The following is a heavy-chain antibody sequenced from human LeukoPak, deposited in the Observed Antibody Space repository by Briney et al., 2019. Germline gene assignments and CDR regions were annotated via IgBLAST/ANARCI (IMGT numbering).Heavy chain of an antibody. CDR3: ARDLREGDDYGGNPFDY. CDR1: GGTFSSYA. J-gene: IGHJ4*02. CDR2: IIPIFGTA. V-gene: IGHV1-69*05. D-gene: IGHD4-23*01. Sequence: ASVKVSCKASGGTFSSYAISWVRQAPGQGLEWMRGIIPIFGTANYAQKLQGRVTMTTHTSTSTAYMALRSLRSDDTAVYYCARDLREGDDYGGNPFDYWGQGTLVTVSS.